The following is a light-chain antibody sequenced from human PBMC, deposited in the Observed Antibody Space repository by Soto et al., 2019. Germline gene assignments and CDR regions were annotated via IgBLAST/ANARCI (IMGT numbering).Light chain of an antibody. CDR1: ESVHRN. V-gene: IGKV3-15*01. J-gene: IGKJ3*01. CDR2: YAS. Sequence: EVVMTQSPATLSVSPGERVTLSCRASESVHRNLAWYQQKPGQAPSLLIYYASTRATGVPGRFSGSGSGTEFPLTRSSLQSEDFVVYHCQHYSNWPPTFGPGTKVEIK. CDR3: QHYSNWPPT.